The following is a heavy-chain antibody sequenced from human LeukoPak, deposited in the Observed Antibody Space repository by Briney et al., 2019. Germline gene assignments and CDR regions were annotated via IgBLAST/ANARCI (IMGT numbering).Heavy chain of an antibody. D-gene: IGHD3-10*02. CDR1: GYTFTGYY. CDR2: INPNSGGT. Sequence: GASVKVSCKASGYTFTGYYMHWVRQAPGQGLEWMGWINPNSGGTNYAQKVQGRVTMTRDTSISTAYMELSRLRSDDTAVYYCARDQSVLVCCGDLRGIDYWGQGTLVTVSS. V-gene: IGHV1-2*02. J-gene: IGHJ4*02. CDR3: ARDQSVLVCCGDLRGIDY.